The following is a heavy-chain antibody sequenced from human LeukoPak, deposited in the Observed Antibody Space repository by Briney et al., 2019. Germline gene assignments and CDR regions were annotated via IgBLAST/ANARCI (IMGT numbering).Heavy chain of an antibody. CDR2: ISYDGSNK. CDR3: ARGLIMGARGLGDS. D-gene: IGHD1-26*01. Sequence: PGRSLRLSCAASGFTFSHYGVHWVRQAPGKGLEWVAVISYDGSNKYYADSVKGRFTISRDNSKNTVFLQMNSLRAEDTAVYYCARGLIMGARGLGDSWGQGTLVTVSS. J-gene: IGHJ4*02. CDR1: GFTFSHYG. V-gene: IGHV3-30*03.